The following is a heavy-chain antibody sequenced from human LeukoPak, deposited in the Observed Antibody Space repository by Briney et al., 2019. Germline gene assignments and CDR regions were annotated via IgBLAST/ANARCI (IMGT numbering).Heavy chain of an antibody. CDR2: ISWNSGRI. V-gene: IGHV3-9*01. CDR3: ARYIASAGRYYYYYMDV. J-gene: IGHJ6*03. D-gene: IGHD6-13*01. CDR1: GFSFDDYA. Sequence: PGGSLRLSCTASGFSFDDYAMHWVRQAPGKGLEWVSGISWNSGRIRYADSVKGRLTISRENAKNTLSVHENTQRAEDTAVYYCARYIASAGRYYYYYMDVWGKGTTVTVSS.